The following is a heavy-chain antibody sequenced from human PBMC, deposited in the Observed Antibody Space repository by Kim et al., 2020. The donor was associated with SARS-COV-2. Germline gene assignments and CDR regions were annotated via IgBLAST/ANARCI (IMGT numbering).Heavy chain of an antibody. Sequence: GGSLRLSCAASGFTFSDHYMDWVRQAPGKGLEWVGRTSNKANSYTTEYAASVKGRFTISRDVSKNSLYLQMNSLQTEYSAVYYCSFPSDYVWGIYRHDA. CDR2: TSNKANSYTT. D-gene: IGHD3-16*02. CDR1: GFTFSDHY. V-gene: IGHV3-72*01. J-gene: IGHJ3*01. CDR3: SFPSDYVWGIYRHDA.